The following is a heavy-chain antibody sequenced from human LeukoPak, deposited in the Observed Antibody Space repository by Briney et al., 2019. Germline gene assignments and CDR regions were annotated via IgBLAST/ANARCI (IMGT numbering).Heavy chain of an antibody. J-gene: IGHJ4*02. CDR1: GFTFSSYA. CDR2: ISGSGGST. D-gene: IGHD6-13*01. Sequence: GGSLRLSCAASGFTFSSYAMSWVRQAPGKGLEWVSAISGSGGSTYYADSVKGRFTISRDNSKNTLYLQMNSLRAEDTAVYYCARDGSSSWTSTQTFDYWGQGTLVTVSS. CDR3: ARDGSSSWTSTQTFDY. V-gene: IGHV3-23*01.